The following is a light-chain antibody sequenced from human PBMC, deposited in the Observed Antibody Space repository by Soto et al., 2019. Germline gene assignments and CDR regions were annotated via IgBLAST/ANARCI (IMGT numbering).Light chain of an antibody. J-gene: IGLJ1*01. V-gene: IGLV2-14*01. CDR2: EVS. CDR1: SSDVGAYTS. CDR3: SSYTSDNRDYV. Sequence: QSVLTQPASVSGSPGQSITISCTGSSSDVGAYTSVSWYQQHPGKAPKLMIYEVSSRPSGVSRRFSGSKSGNTASLAISGLQAEDEAHYYCSSYTSDNRDYVFGTGTKLTVL.